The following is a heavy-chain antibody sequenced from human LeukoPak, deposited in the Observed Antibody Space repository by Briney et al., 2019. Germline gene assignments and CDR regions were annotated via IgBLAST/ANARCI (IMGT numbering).Heavy chain of an antibody. CDR3: ARDHPSYYYDSSSYYATLDY. D-gene: IGHD3-22*01. V-gene: IGHV1-18*01. Sequence: GASVKVSCKASGNIFTSYGISWVRQAPGQGLEWMGWISAYNGNTNYAQKLQGRVTMTTDTSTSTAYMELRSLRSDDTAVYYCARDHPSYYYDSSSYYATLDYWGQGTLVTVSS. CDR2: ISAYNGNT. J-gene: IGHJ4*02. CDR1: GNIFTSYG.